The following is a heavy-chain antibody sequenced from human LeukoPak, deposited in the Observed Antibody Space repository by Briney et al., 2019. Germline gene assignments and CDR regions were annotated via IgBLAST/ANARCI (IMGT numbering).Heavy chain of an antibody. V-gene: IGHV1-2*02. D-gene: IGHD3-22*01. J-gene: IGHJ6*03. CDR3: ARDLNNYYYDSSGYGYYYYYYMDV. CDR1: GYTLTGYY. Sequence: ASVKVSCKASGYTLTGYYMHWVRQAPGQGLEWMGWINPNSGGTNYAQKFQGRVTMTRDTSISTAYMQPSRLRSDDPAVYYCARDLNNYYYDSSGYGYYYYYYMDVWGKGTTVTVSS. CDR2: INPNSGGT.